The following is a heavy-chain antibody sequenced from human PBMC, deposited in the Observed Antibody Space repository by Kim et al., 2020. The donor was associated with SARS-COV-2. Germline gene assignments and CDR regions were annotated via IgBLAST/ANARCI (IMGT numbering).Heavy chain of an antibody. Sequence: GGSLRLSCAASGFTFSSYSMNWVRQAPGKGLEWVSSISSSSSYIYYADSVKGRFTISRDNAKNSLYLQMNSLRAEDTAVYYCARGGYHGSGSYYNFDYWGQGTLVTVSS. CDR1: GFTFSSYS. CDR3: ARGGYHGSGSYYNFDY. D-gene: IGHD3-10*01. V-gene: IGHV3-21*01. J-gene: IGHJ4*02. CDR2: ISSSSSYI.